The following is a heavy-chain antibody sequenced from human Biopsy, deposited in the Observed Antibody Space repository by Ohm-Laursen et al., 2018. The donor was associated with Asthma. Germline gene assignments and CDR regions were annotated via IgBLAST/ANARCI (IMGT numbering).Heavy chain of an antibody. V-gene: IGHV3-30*18. CDR3: AKDKVGAANSSQSGMDV. J-gene: IGHJ6*02. CDR2: ISFDGTNR. D-gene: IGHD1-26*01. CDR1: GFTFSNYG. Sequence: SLRLSCAASGFTFSNYGMHWVRQAPAKGLDWVAVISFDGTNRNYTDSVKGRFTISRDNSKNPLYLQMNSLRVEDTAIYFCAKDKVGAANSSQSGMDVWGQGTTVTVSS.